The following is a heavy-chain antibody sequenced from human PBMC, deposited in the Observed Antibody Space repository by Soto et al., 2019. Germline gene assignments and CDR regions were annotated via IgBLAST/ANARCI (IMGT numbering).Heavy chain of an antibody. J-gene: IGHJ4*02. CDR3: AKGVLAVAGTGILDY. V-gene: IGHV3-23*01. CDR1: GFTFSSYS. D-gene: IGHD6-19*01. Sequence: GGSLRLSCAASGFTFSSYSMNWVRQAPGKGLEWVSAISGSGGSTYYADSVKGRFTISRDNSKNTLYLQMNSLRAEDTAVYYCAKGVLAVAGTGILDYWGQGTLVTVSS. CDR2: ISGSGGST.